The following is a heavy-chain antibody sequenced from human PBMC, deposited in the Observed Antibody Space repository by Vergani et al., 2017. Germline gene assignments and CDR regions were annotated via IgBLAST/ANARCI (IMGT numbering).Heavy chain of an antibody. CDR2: IYHSGST. Sequence: QVQLQESGSGLVKPSQNLSLTCAVSGGSISSGGYSWSWIRQPPGKGLEWIGSIYHSGSTHYNPSLKSRVTISVDTSKNDFSLKVTSVTAADTAVYYCTRQPQEGASGPPSVPTWGQGISVIVSS. CDR3: TRQPQEGASGPPSVPT. V-gene: IGHV4-30-2*03. CDR1: GGSISSGGYS. D-gene: IGHD5-12*01. J-gene: IGHJ4*02.